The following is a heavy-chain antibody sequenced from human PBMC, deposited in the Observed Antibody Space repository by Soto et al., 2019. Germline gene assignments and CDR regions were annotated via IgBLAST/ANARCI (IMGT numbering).Heavy chain of an antibody. CDR1: GFTFSDYS. J-gene: IGHJ4*02. D-gene: IGHD6-13*01. CDR2: IDLSSTYI. Sequence: PGGPLRLSCATSGFTFSDYSMNWVRQAPGKGLEWVSSIDLSSTYIYYADSVKGRFIISRDNSRDTLFLQMNSLRAEDTAIYYCAKSSVWYPYFDSWGQGTLVTVSS. V-gene: IGHV3-21*04. CDR3: AKSSVWYPYFDS.